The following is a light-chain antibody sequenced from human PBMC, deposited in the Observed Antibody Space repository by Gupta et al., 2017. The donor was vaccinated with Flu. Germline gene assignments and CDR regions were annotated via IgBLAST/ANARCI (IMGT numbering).Light chain of an antibody. V-gene: IGLV2-14*01. J-gene: IGLJ3*02. Sequence: APKLMIYEVSNRPSGVSNRFSGSKSGTTASLTISGLQAEDEADYSCFSYSSTNTLWVFGGGTKLTVL. CDR2: EVS. CDR3: FSYSSTNTLWV.